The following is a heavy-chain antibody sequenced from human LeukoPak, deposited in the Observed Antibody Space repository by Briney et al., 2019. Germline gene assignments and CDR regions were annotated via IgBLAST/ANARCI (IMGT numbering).Heavy chain of an antibody. CDR3: ARQIFQLGINWFDP. V-gene: IGHV4-39*01. CDR1: GGSISSSSYY. J-gene: IGHJ5*02. Sequence: SETLSLTCTVSGGSISSSSYYWGWIRQPPGKGLEWIGSIYYSGSTYYNPSLKSRVTISADTSKNQFSLKLGSVTAADTAVYYCARQIFQLGINWFDPWGQGTLVTVSS. CDR2: IYYSGST. D-gene: IGHD7-27*01.